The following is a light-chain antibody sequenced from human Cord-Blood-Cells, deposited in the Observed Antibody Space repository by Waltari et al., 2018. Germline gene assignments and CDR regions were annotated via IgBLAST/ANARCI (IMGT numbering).Light chain of an antibody. CDR3: QTWGTGIQV. J-gene: IGLJ3*02. V-gene: IGLV4-69*01. CDR2: LNSDGSH. CDR1: SGNSSYA. Sequence: QLVLTQSPSASASLGASVKLTCTLSSGNSSYAIACHQQQPEKGPRYLMKLNSDGSHSKGDGIPDRFSGSSSGAERYLAISSLQSEDEADYYCQTWGTGIQVFGGGTKLTVL.